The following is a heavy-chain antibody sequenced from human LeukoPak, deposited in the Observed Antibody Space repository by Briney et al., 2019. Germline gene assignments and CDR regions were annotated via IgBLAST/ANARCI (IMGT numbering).Heavy chain of an antibody. CDR1: GFTFISYW. V-gene: IGHV3-7*01. CDR2: IKQDGSEK. J-gene: IGHJ6*03. D-gene: IGHD1-26*01. Sequence: PGGSLRLSCAAAGFTFISYWMSWVRQAQGGGLEWVANIKQDGSEKYYVDSVKGRFTISRDNAKNSLYLQMNSLRAEDTAVYYCARGETSVYYYYYMDVWGKGTTVTVSS. CDR3: ARGETSVYYYYYMDV.